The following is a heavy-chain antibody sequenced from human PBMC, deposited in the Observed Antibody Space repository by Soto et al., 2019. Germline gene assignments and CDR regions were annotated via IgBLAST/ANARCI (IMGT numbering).Heavy chain of an antibody. D-gene: IGHD2-2*01. CDR2: IYYSGST. CDR3: AREDGSTRRTRRTFFPSDIVVVPAAIGGWFDP. CDR1: GGSISSGDYY. Sequence: QVQLQESGPGLVKPSQTLSLTCTVSGGSISSGDYYWSWIRQPPGKGLEWIGYIYYSGSTYYNPSLKSRVTISVDTSKNQFSLKLSSVTAADTAVYYCAREDGSTRRTRRTFFPSDIVVVPAAIGGWFDPWGQGTLVTVSS. J-gene: IGHJ5*02. V-gene: IGHV4-30-4*01.